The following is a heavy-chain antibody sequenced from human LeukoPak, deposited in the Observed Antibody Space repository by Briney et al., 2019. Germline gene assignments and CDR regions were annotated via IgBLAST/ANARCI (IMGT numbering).Heavy chain of an antibody. V-gene: IGHV3-64D*06. J-gene: IGHJ4*02. CDR1: GFTFSGHF. Sequence: GGSLRLSCSASGFTFSGHFMHWVRQAPGKGLEYVSSISINGDKTYYAESVKGRFTVSRDNSKNTLYLQLSSLRVEDTAVYYCIKDRIGTWSFDHWGQGTLLTVSS. CDR2: ISINGDKT. D-gene: IGHD1-26*01. CDR3: IKDRIGTWSFDH.